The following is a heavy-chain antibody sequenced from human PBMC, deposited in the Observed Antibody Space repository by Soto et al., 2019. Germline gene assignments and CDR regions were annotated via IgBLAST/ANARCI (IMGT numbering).Heavy chain of an antibody. D-gene: IGHD1-26*01. CDR3: ARAPYSYTSFFFDY. CDR2: INPSLGRA. Sequence: PSVKVSCKASGYTFTAYHMHWVRQAPGQGLEWMGIINPSLGRANYALKFQDRVAMTWDTSTSTVYMELTSLRSDDTAVYYCARAPYSYTSFFFDYWGQGTLVTVSS. CDR1: GYTFTAYH. V-gene: IGHV1-46*01. J-gene: IGHJ4*02.